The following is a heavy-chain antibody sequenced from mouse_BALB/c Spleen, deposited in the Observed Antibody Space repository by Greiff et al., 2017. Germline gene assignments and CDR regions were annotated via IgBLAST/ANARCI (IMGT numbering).Heavy chain of an antibody. D-gene: IGHD2-4*01. Sequence: DVKLVESGGGLVKPGGSLKLSCAASGFTFSSYAMSWVRQTPEKRLEWVASISSGGSTYYPDSVKGRFTISRDNARNILYLQMSSLRSEDTAMYYCASPSYYDYDGGFAYWGQGTLVTVSA. CDR2: ISSGGST. J-gene: IGHJ3*01. CDR1: GFTFSSYA. CDR3: ASPSYYDYDGGFAY. V-gene: IGHV5-6-5*01.